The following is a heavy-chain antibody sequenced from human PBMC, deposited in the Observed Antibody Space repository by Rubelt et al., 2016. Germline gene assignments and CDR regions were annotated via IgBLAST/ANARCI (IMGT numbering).Heavy chain of an antibody. D-gene: IGHD3-10*01. Sequence: EVQLVESGGGLVQPGGSLRLSCAASGFTFSSYSMNWVRQAPGKGLEWVSSISSSSSYIYYADSVKGRFTISRDNAKNSLYLQMNSLRAEDTAVYYCARDDTMVRGVLDYWGQGTLVTVSS. CDR3: ARDDTMVRGVLDY. CDR2: ISSSSSYI. J-gene: IGHJ4*02. V-gene: IGHV3-21*01. CDR1: GFTFSSYS.